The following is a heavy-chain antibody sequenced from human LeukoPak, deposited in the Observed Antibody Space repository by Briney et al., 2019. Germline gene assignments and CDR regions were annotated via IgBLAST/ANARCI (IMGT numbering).Heavy chain of an antibody. V-gene: IGHV1-2*02. CDR3: ARGNEYHYGLGNSDY. J-gene: IGHJ4*02. D-gene: IGHD3-16*01. CDR2: ILPDSGGT. CDR1: GYTFSAYY. Sequence: ASVKVSCKASGYTFSAYYMNWVRQAPGQGLEWMGWILPDSGGTKYAQKFQGRVSMNTDTSISTAYMELSSLGSDDMAVYYCARGNEYHYGLGNSDYWGQGTLVTVSS.